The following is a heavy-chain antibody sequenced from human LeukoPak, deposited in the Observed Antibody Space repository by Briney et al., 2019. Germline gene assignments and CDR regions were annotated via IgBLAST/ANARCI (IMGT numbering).Heavy chain of an antibody. V-gene: IGHV3-30*18. CDR2: ISYDGSNK. CDR1: GFTFSSYG. Sequence: GRSLRLSCAASGFTFSSYGMHWVRQAPGKGLEWVAVISYDGSNKYYADSVKGRFTISRDNSKNTLYLQMNSPRAEDTAVYYYAKDTSWYNWNDRVGYYFDYWGQGTLVTVSS. D-gene: IGHD1-1*01. J-gene: IGHJ4*02. CDR3: AKDTSWYNWNDRVGYYFDY.